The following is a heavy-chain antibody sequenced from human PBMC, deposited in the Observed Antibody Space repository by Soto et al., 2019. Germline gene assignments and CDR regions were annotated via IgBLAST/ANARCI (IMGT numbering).Heavy chain of an antibody. V-gene: IGHV4-31*03. CDR3: ARDGGPRGDYYYAMDV. CDR1: GGSISRSSAYY. D-gene: IGHD3-10*01. CDR2: IYSGGTT. J-gene: IGHJ6*02. Sequence: QVQLQESGPGLVKPSQTLSLTCTVSGGSISRSSAYYWSWIRQHPEKGLEWIGYIYSGGTTNYNPSLRSRVTIALDTENNQSSLNLSSVTAADTALYYCARDGGPRGDYYYAMDVWGQGTTVTVSS.